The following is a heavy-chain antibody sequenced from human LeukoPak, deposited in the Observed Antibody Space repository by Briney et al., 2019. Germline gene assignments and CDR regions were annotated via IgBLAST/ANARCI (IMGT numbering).Heavy chain of an antibody. J-gene: IGHJ4*02. CDR3: ARASVGYSSWTIDY. CDR1: GGSISSYY. D-gene: IGHD6-13*01. CDR2: IYYSGST. V-gene: IGHV4-59*01. Sequence: SETLSLTCTVSGGSISSYYWSWIRQPPGKGLEWIGYIYYSGSTNYNPSLKSRVTISVDTSKNQFSLKLSSVTAADTAVYYCARASVGYSSWTIDYWGQGTLVTVSS.